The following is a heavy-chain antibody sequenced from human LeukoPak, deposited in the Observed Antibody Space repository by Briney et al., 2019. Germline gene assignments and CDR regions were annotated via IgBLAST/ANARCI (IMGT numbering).Heavy chain of an antibody. CDR1: GYTFTSYA. CDR3: AREQHEDSRGWYCYDY. Sequence: ASVKVSCKASGYTFTSYAMHWVRQAPGQRLEWMGWINAGNGNTKYSQKFQGRVTITRDTSASTAYMELSSLRSEDTAVYYCAREQHEDSRGWYCYDYWGQGTLVTVSS. D-gene: IGHD6-19*01. V-gene: IGHV1-3*01. J-gene: IGHJ4*02. CDR2: INAGNGNT.